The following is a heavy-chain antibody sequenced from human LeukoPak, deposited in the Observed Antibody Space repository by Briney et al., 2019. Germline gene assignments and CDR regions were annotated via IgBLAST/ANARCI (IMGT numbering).Heavy chain of an antibody. J-gene: IGHJ4*02. Sequence: GGSLRLSCAASGFTFSTYAMSWVRQAPGGGLECVSSISGSGGSTYYADSVKGRFTIYRDNSKDTLYLQMHSLRGEDTAVYFCAKDRDYDFWSGYYWDNWGQGTLVTVSS. CDR2: ISGSGGST. D-gene: IGHD3-3*01. CDR3: AKDRDYDFWSGYYWDN. CDR1: GFTFSTYA. V-gene: IGHV3-23*01.